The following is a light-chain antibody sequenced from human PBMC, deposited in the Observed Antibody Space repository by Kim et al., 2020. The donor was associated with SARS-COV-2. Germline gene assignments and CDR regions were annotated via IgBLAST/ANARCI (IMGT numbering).Light chain of an antibody. CDR1: NIGNKN. V-gene: IGLV3-9*01. CDR2: RDK. J-gene: IGLJ2*01. Sequence: VSVALGQTASITCAGTNIGNKNVHWYQQRPGQAPVLVIYRDKNRPSGIPERFSGSNSGSTATLTISRAQAGDEADYYCQVWDSSTVFGGGTKVTVL. CDR3: QVWDSSTV.